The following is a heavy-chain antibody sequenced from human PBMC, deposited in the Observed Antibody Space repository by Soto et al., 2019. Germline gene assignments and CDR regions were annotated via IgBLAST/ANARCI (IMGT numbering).Heavy chain of an antibody. CDR2: IYYSGST. D-gene: IGHD2-2*02. J-gene: IGHJ4*02. Sequence: SETLSLPGTVARSSISSYYWTWTRQPPGKGLEWIGNIYYSGSTNYNPSLKSRVIVSVDTSKNQFSLKLTSVTASDTAVYYCARASYCSSSSCHTFDCWGQGTLVTVSS. CDR3: ARASYCSSSSCHTFDC. V-gene: IGHV4-59*01. CDR1: RSSISSYY.